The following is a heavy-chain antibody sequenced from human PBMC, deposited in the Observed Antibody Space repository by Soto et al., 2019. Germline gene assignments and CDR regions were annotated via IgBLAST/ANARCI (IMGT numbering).Heavy chain of an antibody. CDR1: GFTFDDSA. CDR2: ISWNSGRI. V-gene: IGHV3-9*01. Sequence: EGQLVESGGGLVKPGRSLRLSCAASGFTFDDSAMYWVRQGPGKGLEWVSSISWNSGRIDYADSVKGRFTISRDNAENYLYLHMNSLRAEDTAWYYFARDMGTTMAWGQGTLVNVSS. D-gene: IGHD3-10*01. CDR3: ARDMGTTMA. J-gene: IGHJ5*02.